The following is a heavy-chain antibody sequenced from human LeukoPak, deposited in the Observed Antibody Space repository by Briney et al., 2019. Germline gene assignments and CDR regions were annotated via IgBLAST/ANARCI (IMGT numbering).Heavy chain of an antibody. J-gene: IGHJ4*02. CDR1: GGSISRGAYY. D-gene: IGHD2-2*02. Sequence: SETLSLTCNVSGGSISRGAYYWSWIRQRPGQGLEWIGYIYYSGTTYYNPSLESRVTISADTSKNQFSLKLSSVTAADTAVYYCARVSGATPDCWGQGTLVTVSS. V-gene: IGHV4-31*03. CDR2: IYYSGTT. CDR3: ARVSGATPDC.